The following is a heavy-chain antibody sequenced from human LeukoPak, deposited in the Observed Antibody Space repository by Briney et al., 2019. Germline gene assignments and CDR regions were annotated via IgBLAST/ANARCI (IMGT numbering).Heavy chain of an antibody. CDR2: IVPILSTT. CDR3: ARGPPPYTEGDLFYYYGLDV. V-gene: IGHV1-69*01. J-gene: IGHJ6*02. Sequence: SVKVSCKASGGSFSNYAISWVRQAPGQGLEWMGGIVPILSTTNYARKFQGRVTMTAGESTSTAYMELSSLRSDGTAVYYCARGPPPYTEGDLFYYYGLDVWGQGTTVTVSS. CDR1: GGSFSNYA. D-gene: IGHD3-16*01.